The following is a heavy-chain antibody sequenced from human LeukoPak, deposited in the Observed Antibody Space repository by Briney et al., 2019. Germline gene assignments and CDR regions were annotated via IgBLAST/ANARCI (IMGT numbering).Heavy chain of an antibody. D-gene: IGHD4-17*01. CDR1: GGSISSYY. J-gene: IGHJ4*02. V-gene: IGHV4-34*01. CDR3: ARGLDYGDYPTSFDY. CDR2: INHSGST. Sequence: PSETLSLTCTVSGGSISSYYWSWIHQPPGKGLEWIGEINHSGSTNYNPSLRSRVTISVDTSKNQFSLKLGSVTAADTAVYYCARGLDYGDYPTSFDYWGQGTLVTVSS.